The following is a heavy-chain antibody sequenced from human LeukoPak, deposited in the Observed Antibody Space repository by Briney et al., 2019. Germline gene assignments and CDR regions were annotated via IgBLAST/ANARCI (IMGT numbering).Heavy chain of an antibody. D-gene: IGHD3-9*01. V-gene: IGHV3-21*01. CDR2: ISSSSSYI. CDR3: ARDLYDLLTGYSFDY. CDR1: GFTFSSYR. Sequence: GGSLRLSCAASGFTFSSYRMNWVRQAPGKGLEWVSSISSSSSYIYYADSVKGRFTISRDNAKNSLYLQMNSLRAADTAVYYCARDLYDLLTGYSFDYWGQGTLVTVSS. J-gene: IGHJ4*02.